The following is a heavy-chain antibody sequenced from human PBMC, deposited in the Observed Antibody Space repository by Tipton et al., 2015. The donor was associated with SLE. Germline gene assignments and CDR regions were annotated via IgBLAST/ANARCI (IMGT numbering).Heavy chain of an antibody. CDR2: VWQSGST. Sequence: TLSLTCSVSGYPIRSGYFWGWIRQPPGKGLEWLGSVWQSGSTYLNPSIKGRLSLSVDTSKNQFSLRLSAATAADTARYFCARNIDSAMYIDHWGQGILVTVSS. J-gene: IGHJ4*02. CDR3: ARNIDSAMYIDH. V-gene: IGHV4-38-2*02. CDR1: GYPIRSGYF. D-gene: IGHD2/OR15-2a*01.